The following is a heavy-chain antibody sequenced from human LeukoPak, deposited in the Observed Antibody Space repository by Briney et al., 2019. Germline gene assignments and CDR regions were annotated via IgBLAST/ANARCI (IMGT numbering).Heavy chain of an antibody. CDR3: ARVDGSPDY. V-gene: IGHV1-8*03. CDR1: GYTFTRYD. J-gene: IGHJ4*02. D-gene: IGHD2-15*01. Sequence: ASVKVSCKASGYTFTRYDINWVRQAPGQGLEWMGWTNPKSGNTGHAQKFQGRGTITRDTSISTVYMELSSLRSEDTAVYFCARVDGSPDYWGQGTLVTVSS. CDR2: TNPKSGNT.